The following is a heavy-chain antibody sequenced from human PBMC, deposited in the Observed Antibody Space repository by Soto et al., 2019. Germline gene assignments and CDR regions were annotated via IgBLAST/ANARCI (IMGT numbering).Heavy chain of an antibody. CDR2: IRSKAYGGTT. Sequence: GGSLRLSCTASGFTFGDYAMSWFRQAPGKGLEWVGFIRSKAYGGTTEYAASVKGRFTISRDDSKSIAYLQMNSLKTEDTAVYYCTRVLVYFGVVSYYFDYWGQGTLVTVSS. CDR3: TRVLVYFGVVSYYFDY. D-gene: IGHD3-3*01. J-gene: IGHJ4*02. CDR1: GFTFGDYA. V-gene: IGHV3-49*03.